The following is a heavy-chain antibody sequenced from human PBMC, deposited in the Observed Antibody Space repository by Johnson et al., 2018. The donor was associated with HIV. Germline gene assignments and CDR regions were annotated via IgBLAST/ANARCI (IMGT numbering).Heavy chain of an antibody. J-gene: IGHJ3*02. D-gene: IGHD5-12*01. CDR3: AKDPMVATPANAFDI. Sequence: QVQLVESGGGVVQPGRSLRLSCAASGFTFSSYAMHWVRQAPGKGLEWVAVISYDGSNKYYADSVKGRFTISRDNSKNTFYLQMNSLRAEDTAVYYCAKDPMVATPANAFDIWGQGTMVTVSS. CDR2: ISYDGSNK. CDR1: GFTFSSYA. V-gene: IGHV3-30*04.